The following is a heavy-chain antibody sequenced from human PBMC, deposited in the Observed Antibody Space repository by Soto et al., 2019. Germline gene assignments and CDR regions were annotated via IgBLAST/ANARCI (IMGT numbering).Heavy chain of an antibody. CDR2: ISGSGGST. J-gene: IGHJ4*02. D-gene: IGHD6-13*01. Sequence: EVQLLESGGGLVQPGGSLRLSCAAAGFTFSIYAMSWVRQAPGKGLEWVSAISGSGGSTYYADSVKGRFTISRDNSKNTLYLQMNSLRADDTAVYRRAKATRGGAATLIRDYWGQGTLVTVSS. CDR3: AKATRGGAATLIRDY. V-gene: IGHV3-23*01. CDR1: GFTFSIYA.